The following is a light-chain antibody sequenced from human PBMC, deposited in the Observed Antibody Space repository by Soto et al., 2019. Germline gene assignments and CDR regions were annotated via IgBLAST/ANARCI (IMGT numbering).Light chain of an antibody. CDR1: QSVSSS. V-gene: IGKV3-15*01. Sequence: EIVVTQSPATLYVSPGVRVTLSCTASQSVSSSLAWYQQKPGQDPRLLIYGASTRATSIPARFSGSGSETEFTLTISSLQSEDFAVYYCQQYNNWWTFGQGTKVEIK. CDR3: QQYNNWWT. CDR2: GAS. J-gene: IGKJ1*01.